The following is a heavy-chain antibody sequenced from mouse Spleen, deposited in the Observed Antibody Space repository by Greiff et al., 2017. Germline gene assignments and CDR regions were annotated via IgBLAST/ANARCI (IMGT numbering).Heavy chain of an antibody. Sequence: QVQLQQPGAELVMPGASVKLSCKASGYTFTSYWMHWVKQRPGQGLEWIGEIDPSDSYTNYNQKFKGKATLTVDKSSSTAYMQLSSLTSEDSAVYYCARGDYGDYGDFDYWGQGTTLTVSS. J-gene: IGHJ2*01. D-gene: IGHD2-13*01. CDR1: GYTFTSYW. CDR2: IDPSDSYT. V-gene: IGHV1-69*01. CDR3: ARGDYGDYGDFDY.